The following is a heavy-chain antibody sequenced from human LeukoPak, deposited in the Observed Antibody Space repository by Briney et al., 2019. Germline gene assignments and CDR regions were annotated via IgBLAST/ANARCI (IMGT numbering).Heavy chain of an antibody. CDR1: GFTFSSYW. J-gene: IGHJ4*02. CDR3: ARVAAMGYFDY. V-gene: IGHV3-7*01. Sequence: GGSLRLSCAASGFTFSSYWMSWVHQAQGKGLEWVANIKQDGSEKYYVDSVKGRFTISRDNAKNSLYLQMNSLRAEDTAVYYCARVAAMGYFDYWGQGTLVTVSS. CDR2: IKQDGSEK. D-gene: IGHD2-2*01.